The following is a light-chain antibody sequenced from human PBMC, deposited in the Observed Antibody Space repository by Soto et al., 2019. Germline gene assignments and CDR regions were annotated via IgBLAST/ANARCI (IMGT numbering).Light chain of an antibody. V-gene: IGKV3-11*01. CDR3: QQRTNWPPYT. Sequence: EIVLTQSPATLSLSPGERATLSCRASQSVSSYLAWYQQKPGQAPRLLIYDASTRATGIPARFSGSESGTDFPLTTSSLEPEDFAVYYCQQRTNWPPYTFGQGTKLEIK. CDR1: QSVSSY. J-gene: IGKJ2*01. CDR2: DAS.